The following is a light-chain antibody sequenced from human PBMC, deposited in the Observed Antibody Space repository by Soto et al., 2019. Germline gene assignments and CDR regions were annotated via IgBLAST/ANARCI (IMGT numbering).Light chain of an antibody. CDR3: QQYGSSPLT. V-gene: IGKV3-20*01. CDR2: GAS. Sequence: EIVLTQSPGTLSLSPGERATLSCRASQSVGSSYLTWYQQKVGQAPRLLIYGASSRATGIPDRISGSGSGTAFPLTIIRLEPEDVAVYYCQQYGSSPLTFGGGTKVELK. CDR1: QSVGSSY. J-gene: IGKJ4*01.